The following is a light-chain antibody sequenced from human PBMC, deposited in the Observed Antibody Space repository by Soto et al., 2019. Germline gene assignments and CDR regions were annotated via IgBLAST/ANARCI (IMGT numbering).Light chain of an antibody. Sequence: EIVLTRSPGTLSLSPGERATLSCRASQSVGSDFLAWYQQRPGQPPRILIFGASGRATGIPDRFSGSGSGTDFTLTISRLEPEDFAVYYCQQYGSLSWAFGQGTKVEIK. V-gene: IGKV3-20*01. J-gene: IGKJ1*01. CDR1: QSVGSDF. CDR3: QQYGSLSWA. CDR2: GAS.